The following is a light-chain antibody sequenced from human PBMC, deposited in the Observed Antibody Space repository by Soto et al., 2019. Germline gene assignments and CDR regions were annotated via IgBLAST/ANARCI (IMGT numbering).Light chain of an antibody. CDR1: SSDIGNYNY. Sequence: QSVLTQPASVSGSPGQSITISCTGTSSDIGNYNYVSWYQHHPGRAPQLLIYDVSYRPSGISDRFSGSKSGNTASLTISGLQADDEGDYYCSSCTTISTIFGGGTKLTVL. CDR2: DVS. V-gene: IGLV2-14*03. CDR3: SSCTTISTI. J-gene: IGLJ2*01.